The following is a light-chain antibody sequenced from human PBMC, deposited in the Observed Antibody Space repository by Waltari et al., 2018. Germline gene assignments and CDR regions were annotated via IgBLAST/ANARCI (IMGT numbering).Light chain of an antibody. CDR1: SPNPGSTP. Sequence: QSVLTQPPSASGTPGQRVTISCSGRSPNPGSTPVHWYQQPPATAPTLLIYGQNQRPSGVPDRFSGSKSGTSASLAISGLQSEDEAHYYCAAWDDSLNGFYVFGTGTKVTVL. CDR2: GQN. CDR3: AAWDDSLNGFYV. J-gene: IGLJ1*01. V-gene: IGLV1-44*01.